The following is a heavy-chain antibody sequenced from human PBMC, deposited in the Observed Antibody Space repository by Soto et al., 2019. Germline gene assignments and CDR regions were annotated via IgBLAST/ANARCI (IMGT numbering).Heavy chain of an antibody. Sequence: EVQLLESGGGLVQPGGSLRLSCAASGFMFSNYAMSWVRQAPGKGLEWVSAISGSGGTTNYADAVKGRFTISRDNSKNTLHLQMNSLRAEDTAGYYCATGRDGDTFYFDYWGQGNLVTVSS. CDR3: ATGRDGDTFYFDY. D-gene: IGHD4-17*01. CDR1: GFMFSNYA. J-gene: IGHJ4*02. V-gene: IGHV3-23*01. CDR2: ISGSGGTT.